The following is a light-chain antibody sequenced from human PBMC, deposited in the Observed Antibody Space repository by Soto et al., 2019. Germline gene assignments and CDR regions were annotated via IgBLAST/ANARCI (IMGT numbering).Light chain of an antibody. CDR2: EVS. CDR3: TSYESPGTSYV. J-gene: IGLJ1*01. Sequence: QSALTQPASVSGSPGQSITISCTGTNSDVGGFNYVSWYQHHPGKAPKLIIYEVSNRPSGVSSRFSGSKSDNTASLTISGLQGEDEADYYCTSYESPGTSYVFGTGIKLTVL. CDR1: NSDVGGFNY. V-gene: IGLV2-14*01.